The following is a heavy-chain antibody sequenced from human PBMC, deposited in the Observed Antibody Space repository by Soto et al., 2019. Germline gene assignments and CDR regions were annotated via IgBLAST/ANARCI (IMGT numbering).Heavy chain of an antibody. CDR2: ISAYNGNT. CDR1: GYTFTSYG. V-gene: IGHV1-18*01. CDR3: ARDRYGVAATPYYYYGMDV. D-gene: IGHD2-15*01. Sequence: GASVKVSCKASGYTFTSYGISWVRQAPGQGLEWMGWISAYNGNTNYAQKLQGRVTMTTDTSTSTAYMELRSLRSDDTAVYYCARDRYGVAATPYYYYGMDVWGQGTTVTVSS. J-gene: IGHJ6*02.